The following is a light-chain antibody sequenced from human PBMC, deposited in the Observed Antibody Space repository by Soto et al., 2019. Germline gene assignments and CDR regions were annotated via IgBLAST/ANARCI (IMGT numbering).Light chain of an antibody. J-gene: IGKJ4*01. CDR3: QERSNELT. Sequence: IVLTQSPATLSLSPGERATLSCTASQSVSSYVAWYQQKPGQTPRLVIYDAFHRAPGVPARFSGSGSGTDFTLTISSLESEDFAVYYCQERSNELTFGGGTKVEI. CDR2: DAF. V-gene: IGKV3-11*01. CDR1: QSVSSY.